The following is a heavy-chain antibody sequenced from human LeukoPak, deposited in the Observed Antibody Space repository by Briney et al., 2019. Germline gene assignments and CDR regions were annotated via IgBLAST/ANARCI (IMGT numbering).Heavy chain of an antibody. V-gene: IGHV4-39*07. CDR3: ARDYRVSLSDTSPDDAFDV. J-gene: IGHJ3*01. CDR1: GVSISSSNSY. D-gene: IGHD3-16*02. CDR2: VSYSGNT. Sequence: PSETLSLTCTVSGVSISSSNSYWGWIRQTPGMGLEWIGSVSYSGNTDYNPSLKSRVTISVDTSKNLFSLRLTSVTAADTAVYYCARDYRVSLSDTSPDDAFDVWGQGTVVTVSS.